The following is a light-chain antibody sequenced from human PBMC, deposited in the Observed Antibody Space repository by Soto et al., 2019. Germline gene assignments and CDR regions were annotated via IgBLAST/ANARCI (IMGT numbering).Light chain of an antibody. CDR3: SSYTSSSILVV. Sequence: QSALTQPASVSGSPGQSITISCTGTSSDVGGYNYVSWYQQHPGKAPKLMICEVSNRPSGVSNRFSGSKSGNTASLTISGLQAEDEADYYCSSYTSSSILVVFGGGTKLTVL. J-gene: IGLJ2*01. CDR1: SSDVGGYNY. V-gene: IGLV2-14*01. CDR2: EVS.